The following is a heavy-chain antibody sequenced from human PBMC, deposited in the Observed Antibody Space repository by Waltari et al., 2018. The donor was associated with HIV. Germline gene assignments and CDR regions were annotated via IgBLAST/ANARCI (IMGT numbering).Heavy chain of an antibody. J-gene: IGHJ6*02. CDR3: VKEHQYSHSWYSYYGMDV. V-gene: IGHV3-23*01. CDR2: ISGSGGST. CDR1: GFTFSNYG. D-gene: IGHD6-13*01. Sequence: EVQVLESGGALVQPGGSLRLSCAASGFTFSNYGMIWVHQAPGKGLEWVSTISGSGGSTYYADSVKGRFTVSRDNSKNTLCLQMNSLRAEDTAVYFCVKEHQYSHSWYSYYGMDVWGQGTTVTVSS.